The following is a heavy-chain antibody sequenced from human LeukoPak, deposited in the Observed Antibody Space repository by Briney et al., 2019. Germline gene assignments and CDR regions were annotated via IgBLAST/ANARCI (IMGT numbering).Heavy chain of an antibody. Sequence: SETLSLTCTVSGGSISSGSYYWRWIRQPAGKGLEWIGRIYTSGSTNYNPSLKSRVTISVDTSKNQFSLKLSSVTAADTAVYYCARDEGDGSLGYWGQGTLVTVSS. CDR2: IYTSGST. CDR1: GGSISSGSYY. D-gene: IGHD5-24*01. V-gene: IGHV4-61*02. J-gene: IGHJ4*02. CDR3: ARDEGDGSLGY.